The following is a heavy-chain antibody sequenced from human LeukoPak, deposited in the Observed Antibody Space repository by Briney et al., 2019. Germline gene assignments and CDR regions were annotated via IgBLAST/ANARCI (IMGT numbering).Heavy chain of an antibody. CDR1: GGSISSSNW. D-gene: IGHD3-22*01. Sequence: PSETLSLTCAVSGGSISSSNWWSWVRQPPGKGLEWIGYIYYSGSTNYNPSLKSRVTISVDTSKNQFSLKLSSVTAADTAVYYCARESGYYYDSSGHWGAFDIWGQGTMVTVSS. J-gene: IGHJ3*02. V-gene: IGHV4-4*02. CDR2: IYYSGST. CDR3: ARESGYYYDSSGHWGAFDI.